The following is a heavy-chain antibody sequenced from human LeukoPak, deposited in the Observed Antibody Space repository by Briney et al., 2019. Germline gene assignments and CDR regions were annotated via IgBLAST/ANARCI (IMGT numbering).Heavy chain of an antibody. D-gene: IGHD6-19*01. J-gene: IGHJ5*02. CDR1: GFSVSTYG. V-gene: IGHV3-23*01. Sequence: GPLRLSCAVSGFSVSTYGMSWVRQVPGKGLQWVSAISVSGDTTWCADSVKGRFIISRDNSKNTLYLQMHSLRAEDTAVYYCAQGYSSGWYPSWGQGTLVTVSS. CDR3: AQGYSSGWYPS. CDR2: ISVSGDTT.